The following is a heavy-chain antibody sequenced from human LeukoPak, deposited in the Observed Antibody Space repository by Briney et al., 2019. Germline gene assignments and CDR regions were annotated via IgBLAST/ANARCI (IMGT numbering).Heavy chain of an antibody. D-gene: IGHD2-2*02. V-gene: IGHV3-30*18. J-gene: IGHJ4*02. CDR2: ISYDGSDK. Sequence: GSLRLSCAASGFTFSSYGMHWVRQAPGKGLEWVAVISYDGSDKYYADSVKGRFTISRDNSKNTLYLQMNSLRAEDTAVYYCAKDIRDIVVVPAAIGLDYWGQGTLVTVSS. CDR3: AKDIRDIVVVPAAIGLDY. CDR1: GFTFSSYG.